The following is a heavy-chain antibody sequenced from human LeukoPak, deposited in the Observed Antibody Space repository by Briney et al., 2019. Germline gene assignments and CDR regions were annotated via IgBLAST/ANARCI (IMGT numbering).Heavy chain of an antibody. CDR3: ARDSSTYAGPPDY. CDR1: GFTFSSYS. CDR2: IGAAGSTI. D-gene: IGHD2-2*01. V-gene: IGHV3-48*01. Sequence: PGGSLRLSCAASGFTFSSYSMNWVRQAPGKGLEWVSYIGAAGSTIYYADSVKGRFTISRDNVKNPLFLQMNSLRAEDTAVYYCARDSSTYAGPPDYWGQGTLVTVSS. J-gene: IGHJ4*02.